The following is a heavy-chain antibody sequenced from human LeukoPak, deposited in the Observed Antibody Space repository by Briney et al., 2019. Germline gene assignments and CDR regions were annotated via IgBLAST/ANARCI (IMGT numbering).Heavy chain of an antibody. V-gene: IGHV4-34*01. J-gene: IGHJ3*02. CDR2: INHRGSN. Sequence: SETLSLTCAVYGGSFSGYYWSWIRQPPGKGLEWLGEINHRGSNNDNPSLKRGVTISVDTSKTQFSLKLSSVTAADTAVYYCARAPWYCSGGSCSWGAFDIWGQGTMVTVSS. CDR1: GGSFSGYY. D-gene: IGHD2-15*01. CDR3: ARAPWYCSGGSCSWGAFDI.